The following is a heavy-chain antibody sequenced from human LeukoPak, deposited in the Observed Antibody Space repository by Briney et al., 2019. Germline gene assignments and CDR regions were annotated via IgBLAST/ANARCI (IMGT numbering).Heavy chain of an antibody. CDR3: AKDGGTYPYFLDV. J-gene: IGHJ6*03. CDR2: VSGSGAHT. V-gene: IGHV3-23*01. Sequence: GGSLRLSCVASGFTFNSYAMSWVRQAPGKGLQWVSAVSGSGAHTYYADSVKGRFTISRDNSRDTLYLQVNSLGAEDTAIYICAKDGGTYPYFLDVWGKGTTVIVSS. CDR1: GFTFNSYA. D-gene: IGHD1-26*01.